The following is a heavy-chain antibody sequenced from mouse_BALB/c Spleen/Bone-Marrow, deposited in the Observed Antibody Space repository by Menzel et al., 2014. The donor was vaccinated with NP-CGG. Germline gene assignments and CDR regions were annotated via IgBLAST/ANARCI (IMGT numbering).Heavy chain of an antibody. CDR2: INPSSGYT. CDR3: ARAYYDYDRAWFAY. J-gene: IGHJ3*01. V-gene: IGHV1-4*01. D-gene: IGHD2-4*01. Sequence: LVESGAELARPGASVKMSCKASGYTFTSYTMHWVKQRPGQGLEWIGYINPSSGYTNYNQKFKDKATLTADKSSSTAYMQLSSLASEDSVVYYCARAYYDYDRAWFAYGGQGTLVTVSA. CDR1: GYTFTSYT.